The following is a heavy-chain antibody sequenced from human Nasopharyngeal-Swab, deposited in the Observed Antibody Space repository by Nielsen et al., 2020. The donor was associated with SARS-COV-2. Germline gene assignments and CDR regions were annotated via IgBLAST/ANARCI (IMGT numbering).Heavy chain of an antibody. CDR1: GGTFISYA. CDR2: IIPIFGTA. CDR3: ARNRFGELSRVGEGFYYYYYMDV. D-gene: IGHD3-10*01. Sequence: SVKVSCKASGGTFISYAISWVRQAAGQELEWMGGIIPIFGTANYAQKFQGRVTITADKSTSTAYMELSSLRSEDTAVYYCARNRFGELSRVGEGFYYYYYMDVWGKGTTVTVSS. V-gene: IGHV1-69*06. J-gene: IGHJ6*03.